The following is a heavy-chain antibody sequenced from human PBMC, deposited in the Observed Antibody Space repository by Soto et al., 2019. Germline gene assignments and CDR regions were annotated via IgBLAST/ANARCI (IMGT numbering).Heavy chain of an antibody. J-gene: IGHJ6*02. V-gene: IGHV3-13*05. CDR3: AKDNFHCGDECYHYYGLDV. Sequence: GGSLRLSSEASGFTFRNYDMHWVRQCTGKGLEWVSGISAAGDPDYADSVEGRFTISRDNSKNTLYLQMNSLRAEDTAVYYCAKDNFHCGDECYHYYGLDVWGQGTTVTVS. CDR2: ISAAGDP. CDR1: GFTFRNYD. D-gene: IGHD2-21*01.